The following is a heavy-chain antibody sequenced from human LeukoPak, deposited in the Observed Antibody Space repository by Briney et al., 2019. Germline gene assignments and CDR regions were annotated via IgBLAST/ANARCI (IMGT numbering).Heavy chain of an antibody. CDR2: IYYSGST. Sequence: SETLSLTCTVSGGSISSSSYYWGWIRQPPGTGREWIGSIYYSGSTYYNPSLKSRVTISVDTSKNQFSLKLSSVTAADTAVYYCARLTGIAVAQKWGQGTLVTVSS. CDR3: ARLTGIAVAQK. D-gene: IGHD6-19*01. J-gene: IGHJ4*02. CDR1: GGSISSSSYY. V-gene: IGHV4-39*01.